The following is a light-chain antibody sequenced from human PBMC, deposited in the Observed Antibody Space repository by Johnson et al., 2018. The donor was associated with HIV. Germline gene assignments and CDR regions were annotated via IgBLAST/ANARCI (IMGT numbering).Light chain of an antibody. CDR2: DND. CDR1: SSNIGKNY. V-gene: IGLV1-51*01. J-gene: IGLJ1*01. CDR3: AKWDSSLSAYV. Sequence: HSVLTQPPSVSAAPRQKVTISCSGSSSNIGKNYVSWYRHLPGTAPTLLIYDNDKRPSGIPDRFSASKSGSSASLAIPGLPTGDEAAYYCAKWDSSLSAYVFGTGTKVTIL.